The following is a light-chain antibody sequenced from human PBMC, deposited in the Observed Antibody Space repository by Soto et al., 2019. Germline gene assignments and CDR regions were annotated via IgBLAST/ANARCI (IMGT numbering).Light chain of an antibody. CDR1: QSVNSY. CDR3: QQRSDWPT. J-gene: IGKJ1*01. Sequence: EIVLTQSPATLSLSPGERATLSFRASQSVNSYLAWYQQKPGQAPRLLIYDAYNRATGIPARFSGSGSGTDFTLTISTLEPEDVAVYYCQQRSDWPTFGQGTKVDIK. V-gene: IGKV3-11*01. CDR2: DAY.